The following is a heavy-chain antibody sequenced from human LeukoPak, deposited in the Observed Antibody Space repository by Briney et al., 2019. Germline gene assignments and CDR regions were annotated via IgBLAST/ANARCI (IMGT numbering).Heavy chain of an antibody. CDR3: ARGYYDILTGPHPYFDY. CDR2: INHSGTT. V-gene: IGHV4-34*01. CDR1: VESFSGHY. D-gene: IGHD3-9*01. J-gene: IGHJ4*02. Sequence: SETLSLTCAVYVESFSGHYWSWIRQPPGKGLEWIGEINHSGTTNYNPSLKSRVTISTDISKNQFSLKLSSVTAADTAVYYCARGYYDILTGPHPYFDYWGQGNLVTVSS.